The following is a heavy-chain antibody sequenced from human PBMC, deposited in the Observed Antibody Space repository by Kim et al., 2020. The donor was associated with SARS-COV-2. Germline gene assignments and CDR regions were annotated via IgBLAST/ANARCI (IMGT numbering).Heavy chain of an antibody. CDR1: GFMFSVYG. D-gene: IGHD2-2*01. V-gene: IGHV3-23*01. Sequence: GGSLRLSCAASGFMFSVYGMGWVRQAPGKGLEWVSTLRPTDSGRFYADSVKGRFTISRDNSRSTLFLQMDNLRADDTALYYCARGFGSTAHSFDYWGQGTTVTVSS. CDR2: LRPTDSGR. J-gene: IGHJ4*02. CDR3: ARGFGSTAHSFDY.